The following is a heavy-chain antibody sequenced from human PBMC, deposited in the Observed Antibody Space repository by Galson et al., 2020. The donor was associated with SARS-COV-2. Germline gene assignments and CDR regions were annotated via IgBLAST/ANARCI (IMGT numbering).Heavy chain of an antibody. D-gene: IGHD3-3*01. CDR1: GLTFSSFA. V-gene: IGHV3-30*04. J-gene: IGHJ3*02. CDR3: AKDFTYYDFWSGYLRINDHAGGENSNAVDI. Sequence: GGSLRLSCAASGLTFSSFAMHWVRQAPGKGLEWVAVISYDGSNKYYADSVKGRFTISRDNSKNTLYLQMNSLRAEDTAVYYCAKDFTYYDFWSGYLRINDHAGGENSNAVDIWGQGTMVTVSS. CDR2: ISYDGSNK.